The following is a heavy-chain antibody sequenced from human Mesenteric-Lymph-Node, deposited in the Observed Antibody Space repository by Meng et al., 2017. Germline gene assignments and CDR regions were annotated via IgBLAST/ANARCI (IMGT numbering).Heavy chain of an antibody. CDR2: LYNSGTI. D-gene: IGHD3-10*01. J-gene: IGHJ3*01. CDR1: GGSIINYY. CDR3: ARSGSLTPPPL. Sequence: SETLSLTCTITGGSIINYYWSWIRQPPGQRLEWIGYLYNSGTIKYNPSLESRVTMSVDTSKSQFPLNLVSVAAADTAVYYCARSGSLTPPPLWGQGTMVTVSS. V-gene: IGHV4-59*12.